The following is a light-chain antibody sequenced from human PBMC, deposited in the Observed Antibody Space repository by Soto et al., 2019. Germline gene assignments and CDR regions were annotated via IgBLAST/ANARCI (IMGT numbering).Light chain of an antibody. CDR2: DAS. V-gene: IGKV3-15*01. CDR1: QSISSN. J-gene: IGKJ5*01. CDR3: QQYNNWPIT. Sequence: ETVMTQSPATLSVSPGERNPLSCRASQSISSNLAWYQQKPGQAPRLLIYDASTRATGIPARFSGSGSGTEFTLTISSLQSEDFAVYYCQQYNNWPITFGQGTRWRL.